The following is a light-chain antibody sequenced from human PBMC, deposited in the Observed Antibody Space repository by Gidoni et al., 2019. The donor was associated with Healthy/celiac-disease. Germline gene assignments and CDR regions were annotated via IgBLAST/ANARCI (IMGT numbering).Light chain of an antibody. Sequence: IQMTQSPSSLPASVGDRVTITCRASQSISSYINWYQQKPGKAPKLLIYAASCLQSGVPSRFSGSGSGTDFTLTISSLQPEDFATYYCQQSYSTPQTFGQGTKVEIK. V-gene: IGKV1-39*01. CDR1: QSISSY. CDR2: AAS. J-gene: IGKJ1*01. CDR3: QQSYSTPQT.